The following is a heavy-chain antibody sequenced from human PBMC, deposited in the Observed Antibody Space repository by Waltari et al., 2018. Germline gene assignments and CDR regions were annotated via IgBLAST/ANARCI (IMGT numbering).Heavy chain of an antibody. Sequence: QVQLVQSGAEVKKPGSSVKVSCKASGGTFSSYTISWVRQAPGQGLEWMGRSIPILGIANYAQKFQGRVTITADKSTRPAYMELSSLRSEDTAVYYCARAAGSGSYYNVGYFDYWGQGTLVTVSS. J-gene: IGHJ4*02. V-gene: IGHV1-69*02. D-gene: IGHD3-10*01. CDR1: GGTFSSYT. CDR2: SIPILGIA. CDR3: ARAAGSGSYYNVGYFDY.